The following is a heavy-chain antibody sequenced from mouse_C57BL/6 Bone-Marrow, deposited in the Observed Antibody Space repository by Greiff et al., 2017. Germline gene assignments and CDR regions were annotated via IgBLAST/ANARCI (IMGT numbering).Heavy chain of an antibody. CDR2: ISNGGGST. CDR3: ARHARYGNYGFYAMDY. D-gene: IGHD2-1*01. CDR1: GFTFSDYY. J-gene: IGHJ4*01. Sequence: EVKLVESGGGLVQPGGSLKLSCAASGFTFSDYYMYWVRQTPEKRLEWVAYISNGGGSTYYPDTVKGRFTISRDNAKNTLYLQMSRLKSEDTAMYYCARHARYGNYGFYAMDYWGQGTSVTVSS. V-gene: IGHV5-12*01.